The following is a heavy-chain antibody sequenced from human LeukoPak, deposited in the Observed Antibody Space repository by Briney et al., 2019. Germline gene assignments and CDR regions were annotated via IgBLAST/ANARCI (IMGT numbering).Heavy chain of an antibody. J-gene: IGHJ2*01. Sequence: GESLKISCKGSGYSFTSYWIGWVRQMPGKGLEWMGIIYPGDSDTRYSPSFQGQVTISADKSISTAYLQWSSLKASDTAMYYCARLRGSSWYAWYFDLWGRGTLVTVSS. D-gene: IGHD6-13*01. CDR2: IYPGDSDT. CDR1: GYSFTSYW. CDR3: ARLRGSSWYAWYFDL. V-gene: IGHV5-51*01.